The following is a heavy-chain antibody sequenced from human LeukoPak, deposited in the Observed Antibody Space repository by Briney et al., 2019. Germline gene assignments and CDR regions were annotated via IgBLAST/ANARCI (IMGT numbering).Heavy chain of an antibody. V-gene: IGHV3-9*01. D-gene: IGHD1-26*01. Sequence: GGSLRLSCAASGFTFDDYAMHWVRQAPGKGLEWVSGISWNSGSIGYADSVKGRFTISRDNAKNSLYLQMNSLRAEDTALYYCAKDKVWGREPTDNGDYWGQGTLVTVSS. J-gene: IGHJ4*02. CDR3: AKDKVWGREPTDNGDY. CDR1: GFTFDDYA. CDR2: ISWNSGSI.